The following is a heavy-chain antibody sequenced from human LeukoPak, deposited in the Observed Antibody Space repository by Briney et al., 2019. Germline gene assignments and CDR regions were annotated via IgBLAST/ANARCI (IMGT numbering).Heavy chain of an antibody. CDR1: GFTFSDYY. CDR2: ISGSTTYT. CDR3: ARDREVVAFDI. V-gene: IGHV3-11*05. J-gene: IGHJ3*02. Sequence: GGSLRLSCAASGFTFSDYYMSWIRQPPGKGLEWVSYISGSTTYTNSADSVRGRFTISRDNSKNSLYLQMNSLRAEDTAVYYCARDREVVAFDIWGQGTMVTVSS. D-gene: IGHD2-15*01.